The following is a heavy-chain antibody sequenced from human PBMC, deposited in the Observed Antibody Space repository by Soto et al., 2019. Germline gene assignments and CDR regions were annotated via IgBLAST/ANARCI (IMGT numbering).Heavy chain of an antibody. CDR3: ARTYDSSGYYW. J-gene: IGHJ4*02. Sequence: QVTLKESGPVLVKPTETLTLTCTVSGFSLSNARMGVSWIRQPPGKALEWLAHIFSNDEKSYSTSLKSWLTISKDTSKSQVVLTMTNMDPVDTATYYCARTYDSSGYYWWGQGTLVTVSS. D-gene: IGHD3-22*01. CDR2: IFSNDEK. CDR1: GFSLSNARMG. V-gene: IGHV2-26*01.